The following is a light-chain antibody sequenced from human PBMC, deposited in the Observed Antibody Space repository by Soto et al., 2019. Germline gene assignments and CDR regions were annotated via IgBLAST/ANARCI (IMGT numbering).Light chain of an antibody. CDR3: HHYGGSQYT. CDR1: QTVGSSF. Sequence: EIVLTQSPGTLSLSPGDGATLSCRASQTVGSSFLGWYQQKPGQAPRLIMYGASNRATGIPDRFTGRGSGTDFTLNISRLDPEDFAVYYCHHYGGSQYTFGQGTKLEI. J-gene: IGKJ2*01. V-gene: IGKV3-20*01. CDR2: GAS.